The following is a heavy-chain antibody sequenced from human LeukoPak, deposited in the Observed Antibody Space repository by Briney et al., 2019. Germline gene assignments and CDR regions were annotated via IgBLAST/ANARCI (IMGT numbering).Heavy chain of an antibody. CDR2: INRYGSA. V-gene: IGHV4-34*01. CDR1: GGSFNTFY. Sequence: NPSETLSLTCAVHGGSFNTFYWSWIRQPPGKGLEWIGQINRYGSANYNPSLKSRVAISLDTSKNQFSLKVTSVTAADTAVYYCARDSPYSPHDSWGQGTLVTVSS. J-gene: IGHJ4*02. CDR3: ARDSPYSPHDS. D-gene: IGHD4-11*01.